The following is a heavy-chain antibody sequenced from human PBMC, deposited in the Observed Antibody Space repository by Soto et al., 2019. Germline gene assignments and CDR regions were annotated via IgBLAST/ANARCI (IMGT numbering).Heavy chain of an antibody. D-gene: IGHD6-19*01. Sequence: QVQLVQSGAEVKKPGASVKVSCKASGYTFTSYDINWVRQATGQGLEWMGWMNPNSGNTGYAQKFQGRXTXNXXTSISTAYMELSSLRSEDTAVYYCARERTVAGNDYWGQGTLVTVSS. V-gene: IGHV1-8*01. CDR3: ARERTVAGNDY. CDR2: MNPNSGNT. CDR1: GYTFTSYD. J-gene: IGHJ4*02.